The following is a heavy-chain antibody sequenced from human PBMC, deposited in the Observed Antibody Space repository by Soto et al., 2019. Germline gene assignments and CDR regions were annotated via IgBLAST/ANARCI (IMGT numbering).Heavy chain of an antibody. CDR3: ARTIYGDYVSYDYYYYMDV. Sequence: SETLSLTCTVSGGSISSYYWSWIRQPPGKGLEWIGYIYYSGSTNYNPSLKSRVTISVDTSKNQFSLKLSSVTAADTAVYYCARTIYGDYVSYDYYYYMDVWGKGTTVTLSS. D-gene: IGHD4-17*01. CDR2: IYYSGST. V-gene: IGHV4-59*08. CDR1: GGSISSYY. J-gene: IGHJ6*03.